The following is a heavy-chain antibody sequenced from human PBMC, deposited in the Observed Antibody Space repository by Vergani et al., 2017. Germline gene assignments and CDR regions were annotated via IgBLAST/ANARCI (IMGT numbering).Heavy chain of an antibody. J-gene: IGHJ5*02. CDR3: ARHSSIDGLVKLGWIDP. D-gene: IGHD6-19*01. Sequence: QLQLQESGPGLVKPSATLSLTCSVSGASIRSSNYYWGWIRQPPGRGLGWIASIYYSGSTYYNPSLKSRVTISVDTSKNQFSLKLSSVTAADTAVYFCARHSSIDGLVKLGWIDPWGQGILVTVSS. CDR1: GASIRSSNYY. V-gene: IGHV4-39*01. CDR2: IYYSGST.